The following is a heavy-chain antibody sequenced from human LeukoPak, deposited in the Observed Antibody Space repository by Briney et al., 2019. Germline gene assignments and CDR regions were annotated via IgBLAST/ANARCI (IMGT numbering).Heavy chain of an antibody. V-gene: IGHV4-4*07. CDR2: LYTSGDT. J-gene: IGHJ4*02. Sequence: PSETLSLTCTVSGGSISSYYWSWIRQPAGKGLEWIGRLYTSGDTNYNPSLKSRLTMSLDTSKNQFSLKLSSVTAADTAVYYRARDEHDYGDYGTFDYWGQGTLVTVSS. CDR3: ARDEHDYGDYGTFDY. CDR1: GGSISSYY. D-gene: IGHD4-17*01.